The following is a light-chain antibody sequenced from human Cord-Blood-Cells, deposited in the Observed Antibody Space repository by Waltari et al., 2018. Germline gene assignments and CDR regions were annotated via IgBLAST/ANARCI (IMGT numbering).Light chain of an antibody. J-gene: IGLJ2*01. V-gene: IGLV2-14*01. CDR3: SSYTSSSTYVV. Sequence: QSALTQPASVSGSPGQSITISCTGTSSDVGGYNHVSWYQQHPGKAPELMIYDVSNRPSGVSNRFSGSKSGNTASLTISGLQAEDEADYYCSSYTSSSTYVVFGGGTKLTVL. CDR1: SSDVGGYNH. CDR2: DVS.